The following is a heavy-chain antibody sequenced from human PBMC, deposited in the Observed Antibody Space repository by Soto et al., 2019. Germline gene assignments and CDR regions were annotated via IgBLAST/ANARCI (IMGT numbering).Heavy chain of an antibody. J-gene: IGHJ5*02. V-gene: IGHV4-34*01. CDR3: ARAEVDWFDP. CDR1: GGSFSGYY. CDR2: INHSGST. Sequence: SETLSLTCAVYGGSFSGYYWSWIRQPPGKGLEWIGEINHSGSTNYNPSLKSRVTISVDTSKNQFSLKLSSVTAADTAVYYCARAEVDWFDPGGQETLVTVS.